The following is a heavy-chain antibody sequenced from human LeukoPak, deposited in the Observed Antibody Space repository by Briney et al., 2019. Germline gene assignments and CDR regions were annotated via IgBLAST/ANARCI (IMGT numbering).Heavy chain of an antibody. Sequence: GRSLRLSCAASGFTFSRVAMHWVRQAPDKGLEWVAVISYDGSNKYYADSVKGRFTISRDNSKNTVFLQMNSLRPEDTAVYYCARGGGPDTAMNLDYWGQGTLVTVSS. V-gene: IGHV3-30*04. CDR2: ISYDGSNK. CDR1: GFTFSRVA. J-gene: IGHJ4*02. CDR3: ARGGGPDTAMNLDY. D-gene: IGHD5-18*01.